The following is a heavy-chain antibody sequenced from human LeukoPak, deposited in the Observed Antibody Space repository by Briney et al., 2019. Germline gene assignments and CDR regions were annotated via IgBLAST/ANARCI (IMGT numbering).Heavy chain of an antibody. CDR1: GYSFTSYW. V-gene: IGHV5-51*01. Sequence: GESLKISCKGSGYSFTSYWIGWVRQMPGKGLELMGIIYPGDSDTRYSPSFQGPVTISADKSISTAYLQWSSLKASDTAMYYCARTPGYCSSTSCYHYYGMDVWGKGTTVTVSS. J-gene: IGHJ6*04. CDR2: IYPGDSDT. CDR3: ARTPGYCSSTSCYHYYGMDV. D-gene: IGHD2-2*01.